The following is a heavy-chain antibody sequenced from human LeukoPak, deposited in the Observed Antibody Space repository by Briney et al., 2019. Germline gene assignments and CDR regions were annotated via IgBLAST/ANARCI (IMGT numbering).Heavy chain of an antibody. CDR3: ARDRSLDY. V-gene: IGHV4-59*01. Sequence: SETLSLTCTVSGGSISSYYWTWIRQPPPKGLEWIGYIYYSGSTNYNPSLKSRVTISIDTSKKQCSLKLSSVTAADTAVYYCARDRSLDYWGPGTLVTVSP. CDR2: IYYSGST. D-gene: IGHD2-15*01. CDR1: GGSISSYY. J-gene: IGHJ4*02.